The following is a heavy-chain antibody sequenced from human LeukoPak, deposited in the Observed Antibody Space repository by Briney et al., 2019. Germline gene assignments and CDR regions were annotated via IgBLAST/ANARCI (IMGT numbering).Heavy chain of an antibody. J-gene: IGHJ4*02. D-gene: IGHD5-18*01. Sequence: PEGSLRLSCAASGFTFSDYYMSWIRQAPGKGLEWVSYISSSGSTIYYADSVKGRFTISRDNAKNSLYLQMNSLRAEDTAVYYCACRFGYSYGYPFDYWGQGTLVTVSS. CDR1: GFTFSDYY. CDR3: ACRFGYSYGYPFDY. V-gene: IGHV3-11*01. CDR2: ISSSGSTI.